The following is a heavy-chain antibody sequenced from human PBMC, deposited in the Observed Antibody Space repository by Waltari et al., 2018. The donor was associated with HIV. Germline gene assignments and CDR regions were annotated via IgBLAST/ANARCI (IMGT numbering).Heavy chain of an antibody. J-gene: IGHJ4*02. Sequence: VQLVQSGAEVKKPGASVKISCKASGYTFTGSYMHWVRQAPGQGLEWMGWINPDNGGTKYAQKFQGRVTMTRDTSISTAYMELSRLRSDDTAVYYCARDICNGGSCYSYYFDYWGQGTLVTVSS. CDR3: ARDICNGGSCYSYYFDY. D-gene: IGHD2-15*01. CDR2: INPDNGGT. V-gene: IGHV1-2*02. CDR1: GYTFTGSY.